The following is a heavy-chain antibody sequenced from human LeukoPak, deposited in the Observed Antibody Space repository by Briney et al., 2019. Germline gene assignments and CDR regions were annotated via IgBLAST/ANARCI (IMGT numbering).Heavy chain of an antibody. V-gene: IGHV3-74*01. CDR2: ISPDGSTT. D-gene: IGHD3-3*01. CDR3: TRDFDFSSAI. CDR1: GFTFSSYW. J-gene: IGHJ4*02. Sequence: GGSLRLSCAASGFTFSSYWMHWVRQAPGKGLVWVSRISPDGSTTGHADSAKGRFTTSRDNAKNTLFLQMNSLRAEDTAVYYCTRDFDFSSAIWGQGTLVTVSS.